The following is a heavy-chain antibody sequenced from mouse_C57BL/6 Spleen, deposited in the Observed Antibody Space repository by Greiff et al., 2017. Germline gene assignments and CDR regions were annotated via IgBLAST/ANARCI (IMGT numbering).Heavy chain of an antibody. Sequence: QVQLQQSGPELVKPGASVKISCKASGYAFSSSWMNWVKQRPGKGLEWIGRIYPGDGDTNYNGKFKGKATLTADKSSSTAYMQLSSLTSEDSAVYFCAIYDYDGYAMDYWGQGTSVTVSS. CDR2: IYPGDGDT. CDR3: AIYDYDGYAMDY. V-gene: IGHV1-82*01. CDR1: GYAFSSSW. J-gene: IGHJ4*01. D-gene: IGHD2-4*01.